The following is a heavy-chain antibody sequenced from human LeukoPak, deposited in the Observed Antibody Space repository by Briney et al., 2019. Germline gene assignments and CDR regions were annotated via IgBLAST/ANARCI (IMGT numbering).Heavy chain of an antibody. V-gene: IGHV3-11*01. CDR3: ARFIFGYYGMDV. CDR2: ISGSGSNI. CDR1: GFTFSDYY. Sequence: GGSLRLSCAASGFTFSDYYMSWIRQAPGKGLEWVSYISGSGSNIYYADSVKGRFTVSRDNAKNSLYLQINSLRAEDTAVYYCARFIFGYYGMDVWGQGTTVTVSS. D-gene: IGHD3-10*02. J-gene: IGHJ6*02.